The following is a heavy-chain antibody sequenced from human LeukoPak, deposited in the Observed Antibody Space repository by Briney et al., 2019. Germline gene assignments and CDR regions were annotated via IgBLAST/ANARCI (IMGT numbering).Heavy chain of an antibody. CDR1: GYTFTGYY. CDR2: INPNSGGT. Sequence: ASVKVSCKASGYTFTGYYMHWVRQAPGQGLEWMGWINPNSGGTNYAQKFQGRVTMTRDTSISTAYMELSRLRSDDTAVYYCARDPFRYLGSGSNYAFDIWGQGTMVTVSS. D-gene: IGHD3-10*01. V-gene: IGHV1-2*02. CDR3: ARDPFRYLGSGSNYAFDI. J-gene: IGHJ3*02.